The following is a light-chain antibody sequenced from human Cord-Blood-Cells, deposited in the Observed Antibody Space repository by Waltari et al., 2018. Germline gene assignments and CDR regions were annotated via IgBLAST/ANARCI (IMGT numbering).Light chain of an antibody. J-gene: IGKJ4*01. Sequence: EIVMTQSPATLSVSPGERATLSCRASQSVSSNLAWYQQKPGQDPRLLIYGASTRATCIPSSFSGSGSGTEFTLTISSLQSEDFAVYYCQQYNNWPLTFGGGTKVEIK. CDR2: GAS. CDR3: QQYNNWPLT. CDR1: QSVSSN. V-gene: IGKV3-15*01.